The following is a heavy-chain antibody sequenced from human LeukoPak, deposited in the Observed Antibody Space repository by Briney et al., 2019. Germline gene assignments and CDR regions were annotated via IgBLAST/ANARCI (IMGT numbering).Heavy chain of an antibody. J-gene: IGHJ3*02. V-gene: IGHV1-2*02. D-gene: IGHD2-21*01. CDR3: ARGASTVVVIATPHAFDI. Sequence: ASVKVSCKASGYTFTGYYMHWVRQAPGQGLEWMGWINPNSGGTNYAQKFQGRVTMTRDTSISTAYMELSRLRSDDTAVYYCARGASTVVVIATPHAFDIWGQGTMVTVSS. CDR2: INPNSGGT. CDR1: GYTFTGYY.